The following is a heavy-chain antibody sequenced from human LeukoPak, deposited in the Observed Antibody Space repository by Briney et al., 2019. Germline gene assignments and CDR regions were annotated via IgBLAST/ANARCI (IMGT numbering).Heavy chain of an antibody. D-gene: IGHD6-13*01. V-gene: IGHV4-59*01. CDR1: GGSISTYY. CDR2: IYYSGST. Sequence: SETLSLTCTVSGGSISTYYWNWIRQPPGKGLEWIGYIYYSGSTNYNPSLKSRVTIPVDTSKNQFSLKLNSVTAADTAVYYCARSGGYSSSWSLWGQGTLVTVSS. CDR3: ARSGGYSSSWSL. J-gene: IGHJ4*02.